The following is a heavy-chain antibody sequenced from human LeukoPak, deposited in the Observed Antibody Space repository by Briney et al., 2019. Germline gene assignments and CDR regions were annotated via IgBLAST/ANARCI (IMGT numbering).Heavy chain of an antibody. CDR3: ARVGQRVYYYYYMDV. CDR1: GGTFSSYA. V-gene: IGHV1-69*13. Sequence: SVKVSCKASGGTFSSYAISWVRQAPGQGLEWMGGIIPIFGTANYAQKFQGRVTITADESTSTAYMELSSLRSEDTAVYYCARVGQRVYYYYYMDVWGKGTTVTVSS. J-gene: IGHJ6*03. CDR2: IIPIFGTA.